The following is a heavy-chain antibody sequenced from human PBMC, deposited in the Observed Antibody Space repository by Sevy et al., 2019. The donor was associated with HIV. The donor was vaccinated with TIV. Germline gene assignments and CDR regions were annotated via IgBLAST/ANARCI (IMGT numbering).Heavy chain of an antibody. D-gene: IGHD6-13*01. V-gene: IGHV1-69*13. CDR1: GGTFSSYA. CDR3: AREQQLGYYYHYGMDV. CDR2: IIPIFGTA. Sequence: ASVKVSCKASGGTFSSYAISWVRQAPGQGLEWMGGIIPIFGTANYAQKFQGRVTITADESTSTAYMELSSLRSEDTAVYYCAREQQLGYYYHYGMDVWGQGTTVTVSS. J-gene: IGHJ6*02.